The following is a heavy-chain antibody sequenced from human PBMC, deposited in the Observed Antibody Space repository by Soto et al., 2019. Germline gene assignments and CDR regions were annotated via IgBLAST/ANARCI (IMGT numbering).Heavy chain of an antibody. D-gene: IGHD2-15*01. CDR3: ARDFLYCSGGSCSTADY. J-gene: IGHJ4*02. Sequence: GGSLRLSCAASGFTFSSYSMNWVRQAPGKGLEWVSSISSSSSYIYYADSVKGRFTISRDNAKNSLYLQMNSLRAEDTAVYYCARDFLYCSGGSCSTADYWGQGTLVTV. CDR2: ISSSSSYI. V-gene: IGHV3-21*01. CDR1: GFTFSSYS.